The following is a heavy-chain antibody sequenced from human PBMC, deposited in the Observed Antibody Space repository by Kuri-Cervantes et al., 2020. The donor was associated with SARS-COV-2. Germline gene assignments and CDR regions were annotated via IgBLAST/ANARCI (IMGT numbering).Heavy chain of an antibody. V-gene: IGHV3-7*01. J-gene: IGHJ3*02. CDR3: ARVIEDTADAFDI. Sequence: GESLKISCEASGFTFSTYWINWVRQAPGKGLEWVANINQDYSEKYYVDSVKGRFTISRDNAKNSVFLQMNSLRAEDTAVYYCARVIEDTADAFDIWGQGTMVTVSS. D-gene: IGHD5-18*01. CDR1: GFTFSTYW. CDR2: INQDYSEK.